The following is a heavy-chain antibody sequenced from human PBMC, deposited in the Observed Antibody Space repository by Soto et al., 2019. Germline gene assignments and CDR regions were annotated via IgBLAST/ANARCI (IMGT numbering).Heavy chain of an antibody. J-gene: IGHJ3*02. V-gene: IGHV5-51*01. Sequence: GESLKISCQGSGYSFTSYWIGWVRQMPGKGLEWMGIIYPGDSDTRYSPSFQGQVTISADKSISTAYLQWSSLKASDTAMYYCARPYDSSGYTDAFDIWGQGTMVTVSS. CDR3: ARPYDSSGYTDAFDI. CDR1: GYSFTSYW. CDR2: IYPGDSDT. D-gene: IGHD3-22*01.